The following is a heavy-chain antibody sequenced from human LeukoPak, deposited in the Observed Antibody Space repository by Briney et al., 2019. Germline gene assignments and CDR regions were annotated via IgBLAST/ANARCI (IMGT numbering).Heavy chain of an antibody. Sequence: ASVKVSCKASGYIFSNYGISWVRQAPGQGLEWMGWFSGHNGNTNYAQKVQDRVTMTTDTSTNTAYMELKTLRSDDTAVYFCARDHAGSYYDVWSGYYNDDGGADYWGQGTLVTVSS. CDR2: FSGHNGNT. CDR1: GYIFSNYG. J-gene: IGHJ4*02. V-gene: IGHV1-18*01. CDR3: ARDHAGSYYDVWSGYYNDDGGADY. D-gene: IGHD3-3*01.